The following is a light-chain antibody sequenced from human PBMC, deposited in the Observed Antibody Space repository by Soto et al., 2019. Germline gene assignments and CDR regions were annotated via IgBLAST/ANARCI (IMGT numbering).Light chain of an antibody. CDR3: QQRVNWLT. CDR1: QSVGTY. Sequence: EIVLTQSPAILSLSPGERATLSCRASQSVGTYLDWYQQKLGQAPRLLIYDASNRATGIPARFSGSGSGTDFTHTISSLEPEDFAVYYCQQRVNWLTFGGGTKVEV. CDR2: DAS. V-gene: IGKV3-11*01. J-gene: IGKJ4*01.